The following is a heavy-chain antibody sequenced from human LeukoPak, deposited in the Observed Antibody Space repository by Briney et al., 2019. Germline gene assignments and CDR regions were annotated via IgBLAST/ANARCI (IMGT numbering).Heavy chain of an antibody. CDR3: ATNTNLDY. J-gene: IGHJ4*02. CDR2: ISSNGGST. D-gene: IGHD2-8*01. V-gene: IGHV3-64*01. Sequence: PGGSLRLSCAASGFTFSSYAMHWVRQAPGKGLEYVSAISSNGGSTYYANSVKGRFAISRDNTKNTLYLQMGSLRAEDMAVYYCATNTNLDYWGQGTLVTVSS. CDR1: GFTFSSYA.